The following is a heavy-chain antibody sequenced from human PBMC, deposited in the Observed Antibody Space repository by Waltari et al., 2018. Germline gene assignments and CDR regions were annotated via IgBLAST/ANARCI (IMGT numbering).Heavy chain of an antibody. Sequence: QVQLQESGPGLVKPSETLSLTCTVSGGSVSSGSYYWSWIRQPPGKGLEWIGYIYYSGSTNYNPSLKSRVTIAVDTSKNQFSLKLSSVTAADTAVYYCAMGLDYWGQGTLVTVSS. CDR3: AMGLDY. J-gene: IGHJ4*02. CDR1: GGSVSSGSYY. V-gene: IGHV4-61*01. CDR2: IYYSGST.